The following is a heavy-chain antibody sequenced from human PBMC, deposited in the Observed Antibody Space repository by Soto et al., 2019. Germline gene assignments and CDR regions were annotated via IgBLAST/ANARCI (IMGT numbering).Heavy chain of an antibody. Sequence: GGSLRLSCAASGFTFSDYYMSWIRQASGKGLEWVSYMSSSGRAIFYADSVQGRVIISRDNAKNSLYLQMNNVRAEDTAVYYCTRYSFGYADVWGQGTTVTVSS. V-gene: IGHV3-11*01. CDR3: TRYSFGYADV. D-gene: IGHD5-18*01. CDR2: MSSSGRAI. CDR1: GFTFSDYY. J-gene: IGHJ6*02.